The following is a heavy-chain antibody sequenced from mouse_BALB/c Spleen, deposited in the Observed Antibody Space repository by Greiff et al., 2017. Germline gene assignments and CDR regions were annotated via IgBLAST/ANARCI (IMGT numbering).Heavy chain of an antibody. D-gene: IGHD1-1*01. Sequence: QVQLQQSGAELVRPGSSVKISCKASGYAFSSYWMNWVKQRPGQGLEWIGQIYPGDGDTNYNGKFKGKATLTADKSSSTAYMQLSSLTSEDSAVYFCARSLITTVVERYFDYWGQGTTLTVSS. CDR2: IYPGDGDT. CDR3: ARSLITTVVERYFDY. CDR1: GYAFSSYW. V-gene: IGHV1-80*01. J-gene: IGHJ2*01.